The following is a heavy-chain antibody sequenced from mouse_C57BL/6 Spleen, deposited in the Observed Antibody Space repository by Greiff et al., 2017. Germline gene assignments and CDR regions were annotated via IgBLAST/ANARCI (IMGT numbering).Heavy chain of an antibody. D-gene: IGHD1-1*01. CDR1: GFNIKDDY. J-gene: IGHJ1*03. CDR2: IDPENGDT. Sequence: EVQLQQSGAELVRPGASVKLSCTASGFNIKDDYMHWVKQRPEQGLEWIGWIDPENGDTAYASKFQGKATITADTSSNTAYLQLSSLTSEDTAVYYCTFTTVVARYFDVWGTGTTVTVSS. CDR3: TFTTVVARYFDV. V-gene: IGHV14-4*01.